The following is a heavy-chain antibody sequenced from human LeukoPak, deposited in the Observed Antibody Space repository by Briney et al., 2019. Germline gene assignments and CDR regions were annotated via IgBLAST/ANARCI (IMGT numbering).Heavy chain of an antibody. CDR3: TSANWFDP. V-gene: IGHV3-30*03. J-gene: IGHJ5*02. Sequence: GGSLRLSCAASGFTFSSYGMHWVRQAPGKGLEWVAVISYDGSNKYYADSVKGRFTISRDNSKNTLYLQMNSLRAGDTAVYYCTSANWFDPWGQGTLVTVSS. CDR1: GFTFSSYG. CDR2: ISYDGSNK.